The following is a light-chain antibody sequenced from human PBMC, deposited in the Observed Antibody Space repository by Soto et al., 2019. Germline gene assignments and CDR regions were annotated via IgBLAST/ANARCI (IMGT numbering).Light chain of an antibody. CDR2: SAS. CDR1: QSIAGY. V-gene: IGKV1-39*01. CDR3: QQSFTVPIT. J-gene: IGKJ5*01. Sequence: IQMTQSPSCLSAYVGARLTITCRASQSIAGYLSWYQQKPGKAPKXXIYSASTLQRGVPSRFGVSGSGTDFTLTITGLKHEDFATYDCQQSFTVPITFGQGTRLEIK.